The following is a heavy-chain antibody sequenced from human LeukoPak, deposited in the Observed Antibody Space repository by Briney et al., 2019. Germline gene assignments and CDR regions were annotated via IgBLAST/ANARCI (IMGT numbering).Heavy chain of an antibody. J-gene: IGHJ4*02. D-gene: IGHD6-6*01. CDR2: IIPIFGTA. V-gene: IGHV1-69*05. Sequence: ASVKVSCKASGGTFSSYAISWVRQAPGQGLEWMGGIIPIFGTANYAQKLQGRVTMTTDTSTSTAYMELRSLRSDDTAVYYCARDPLSSSFDYWGQGTLVTVSS. CDR1: GGTFSSYA. CDR3: ARDPLSSSFDY.